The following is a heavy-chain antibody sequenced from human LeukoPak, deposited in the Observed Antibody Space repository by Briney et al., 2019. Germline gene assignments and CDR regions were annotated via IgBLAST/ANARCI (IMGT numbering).Heavy chain of an antibody. V-gene: IGHV3-74*01. CDR3: ARDTAVGIDY. Sequence: GGSLRLSCAASGFTFSSYWMHWVRQAPGKGLVWVSRINNDGSSTSYADSVKGRFTISRDNAKNTLYLQMNSLRAEDTAVYYCARDTAVGIDYWGQGTLVTVSS. J-gene: IGHJ4*02. CDR2: INNDGSST. CDR1: GFTFSSYW. D-gene: IGHD4-23*01.